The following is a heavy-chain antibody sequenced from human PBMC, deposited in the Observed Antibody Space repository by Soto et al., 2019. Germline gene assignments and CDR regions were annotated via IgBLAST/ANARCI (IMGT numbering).Heavy chain of an antibody. V-gene: IGHV1-69*13. D-gene: IGHD3-3*01. Sequence: SVKVTCKSSVGTFSSYAISLVRQAPGQGLEWMGGIIPIFGTANYAHKFQGRVTITADESTSTAYMELSSLRSEDTAVYYCARGSRFLEWSPWYYVMDVWGQGTTVTVSS. CDR3: ARGSRFLEWSPWYYVMDV. CDR2: IIPIFGTA. J-gene: IGHJ6*02. CDR1: VGTFSSYA.